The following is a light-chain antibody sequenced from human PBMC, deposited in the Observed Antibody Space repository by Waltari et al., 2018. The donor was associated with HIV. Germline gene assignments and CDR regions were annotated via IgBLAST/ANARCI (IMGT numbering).Light chain of an antibody. J-gene: IGKJ1*01. Sequence: DIVMTQSPDSLAVSLGERATFSCKSSQSLLYRSDNKNYLAWYQQKPGQPPMLLIYWASVRESGVPDRFSASGSGTDFTLTISSLQAEDVAVYYCQQYYTTPRTFGQGTKVEIK. CDR2: WAS. V-gene: IGKV4-1*01. CDR1: QSLLYRSDNKNY. CDR3: QQYYTTPRT.